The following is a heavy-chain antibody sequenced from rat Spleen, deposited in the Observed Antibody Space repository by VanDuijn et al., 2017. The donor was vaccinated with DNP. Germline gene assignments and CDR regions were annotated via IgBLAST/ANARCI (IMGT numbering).Heavy chain of an antibody. CDR2: IWNNGGT. J-gene: IGHJ4*01. D-gene: IGHD1-3*01. V-gene: IGHV2-41*01. Sequence: QVQLKESGPGLVQPSQTLSLTCTVAGFSLTSNNVHWVRQPPGEGLEWMGVIWNNGGTRYNSVLKSRLTIIKDTSKSQVFLKMNSLQTEDTATYYCASTLVNYGTYGYYAMDAWGQGTSVTVSS. CDR3: ASTLVNYGTYGYYAMDA. CDR1: GFSLTSNN.